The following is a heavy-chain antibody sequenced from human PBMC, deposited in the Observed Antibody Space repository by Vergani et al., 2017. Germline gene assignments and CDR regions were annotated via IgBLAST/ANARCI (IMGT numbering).Heavy chain of an antibody. CDR1: GFTFSLSA. J-gene: IGHJ4*02. Sequence: EVQLLESGGGLVQPGGSLTLSCAASGFTFSLSAMRWVRLAPGKGLEWVSAISGSGGRTYYADSVKGRFTISRDNSKNTLYLQMNSLRAEDTAVYYCAKEGIAVAGGADYWGQGTLVTVSS. D-gene: IGHD6-19*01. V-gene: IGHV3-23*01. CDR3: AKEGIAVAGGADY. CDR2: ISGSGGRT.